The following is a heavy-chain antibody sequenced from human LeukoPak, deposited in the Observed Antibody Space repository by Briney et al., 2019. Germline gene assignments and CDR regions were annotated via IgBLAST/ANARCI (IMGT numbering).Heavy chain of an antibody. D-gene: IGHD4-17*01. CDR1: GYSFTGYS. CDR3: AREWYGDPDY. Sequence: ASVKVSCKASGYSFTGYSIHWVRQAPGQGLEWMGWINPNSGGTNYAQKFQGRVSMTRDTSISTAYMELSRLKSDDTAVYYCAREWYGDPDYWGQGTLVTVSS. J-gene: IGHJ4*02. CDR2: INPNSGGT. V-gene: IGHV1-2*02.